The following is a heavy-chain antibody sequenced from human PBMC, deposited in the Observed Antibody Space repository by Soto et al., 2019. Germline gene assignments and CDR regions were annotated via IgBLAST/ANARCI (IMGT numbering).Heavy chain of an antibody. D-gene: IGHD3-10*01. V-gene: IGHV1-18*01. CDR1: GYTFTSYG. J-gene: IGHJ4*02. CDR2: ISAYNGNT. CDR3: ARTRKALLWFGELSEIDY. Sequence: QVQLVQSGAEVKKPGASVKVSCKASGYTFTSYGISWVRQAPGQGLEWMGWISAYNGNTNYAQKLQGRVTMTTDTSTSTAYMELRSLRSDDTAVYYCARTRKALLWFGELSEIDYWGQGTLVTVSS.